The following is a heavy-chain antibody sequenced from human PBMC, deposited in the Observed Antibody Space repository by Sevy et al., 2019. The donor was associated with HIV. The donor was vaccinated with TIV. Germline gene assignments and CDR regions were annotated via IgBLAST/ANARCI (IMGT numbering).Heavy chain of an antibody. V-gene: IGHV3-33*01. J-gene: IGHJ3*02. CDR3: ARANLDSSGSYDAFDI. D-gene: IGHD3-22*01. CDR1: GFTFSDYG. Sequence: GGSLRLSCEVFGFTFSDYGMHWVRQAPGKGLEWVAGIWYDGINKYYADSVKGRFTISRDNSKNTLYLQMNSLRVEDMAVYYCARANLDSSGSYDAFDIWGQGTMVTVSS. CDR2: IWYDGINK.